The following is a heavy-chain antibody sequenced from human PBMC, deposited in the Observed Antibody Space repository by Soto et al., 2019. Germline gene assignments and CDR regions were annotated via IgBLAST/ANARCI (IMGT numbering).Heavy chain of an antibody. J-gene: IGHJ5*02. CDR1: GDSVSSNSAA. CDR3: VRDYYGSGSTNWFDP. D-gene: IGHD3-10*01. CDR2: TYYRSKWYN. Sequence: PSQTLSLTCAISGDSVSSNSAAWNWIRQSPSRGLEWLGRTYYRSKWYNDYAISVKSRMIINPDTSKNQFSLQLNSVTPEDTAVYYCVRDYYGSGSTNWFDPWGQGTLVTV. V-gene: IGHV6-1*01.